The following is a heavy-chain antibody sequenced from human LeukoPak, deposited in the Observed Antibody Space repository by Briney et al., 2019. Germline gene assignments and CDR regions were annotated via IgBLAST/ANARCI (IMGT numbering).Heavy chain of an antibody. J-gene: IGHJ4*02. CDR3: ARDTGLYGDYGRGLSDY. D-gene: IGHD4-17*01. CDR1: GFTFSSYG. Sequence: PGRSLRLSCAASGFTFSSYGMHWVRQAPGKGLEWVAVIWYDGSNKYYADSVKGRFTISRDNSKNTLYLQMNSLRAEDTAVYYCARDTGLYGDYGRGLSDYWGQGTLVTVSS. V-gene: IGHV3-33*01. CDR2: IWYDGSNK.